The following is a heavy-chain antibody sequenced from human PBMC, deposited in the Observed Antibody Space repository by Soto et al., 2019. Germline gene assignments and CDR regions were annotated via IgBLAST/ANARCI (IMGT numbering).Heavy chain of an antibody. CDR2: IIPIFGTA. D-gene: IGHD6-13*01. J-gene: IGHJ6*02. Sequence: SVKVSCKASGGTFSSYAISWVRQAPGQGLEWMGGIIPIFGTANYAQKFQGRVTITADESTSTAYMELSSLRSEDTAVYYCARGARGQQLLTQRGYYYYYGMDVWGQGATVTVSS. V-gene: IGHV1-69*13. CDR3: ARGARGQQLLTQRGYYYYYGMDV. CDR1: GGTFSSYA.